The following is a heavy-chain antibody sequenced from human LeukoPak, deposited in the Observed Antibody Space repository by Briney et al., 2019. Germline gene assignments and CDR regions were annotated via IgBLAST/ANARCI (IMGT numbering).Heavy chain of an antibody. J-gene: IGHJ4*02. Sequence: SETLSLTCTVSGDFITASYWSWIRQPPGKGLEWIGYVYYSGSTEYNPSLRSRVTISLEMSKHQFSLNVTSVTAADTAVYYCATNTGTVFDYWGQGALVTVSS. V-gene: IGHV4-59*01. CDR2: VYYSGST. CDR3: ATNTGTVFDY. CDR1: GDFITASY. D-gene: IGHD7-27*01.